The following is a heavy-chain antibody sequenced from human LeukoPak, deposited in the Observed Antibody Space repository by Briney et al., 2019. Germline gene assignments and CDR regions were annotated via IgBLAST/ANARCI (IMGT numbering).Heavy chain of an antibody. V-gene: IGHV4-59*01. CDR2: IYYSGST. CDR1: GGSISSYY. D-gene: IGHD3-10*01. Sequence: PSETLSLTCPVSGGSISSYYWSWIRQPPGKGLEWIGYIYYSGSTNYNPSLKSRVTISVDTSKNQFSLKLSSVIAADTAVYYCARASGPFDYWGQGTLVTVSS. J-gene: IGHJ4*02. CDR3: ARASGPFDY.